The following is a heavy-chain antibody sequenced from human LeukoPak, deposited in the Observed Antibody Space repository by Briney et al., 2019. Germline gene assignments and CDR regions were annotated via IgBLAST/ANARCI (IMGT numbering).Heavy chain of an antibody. CDR3: APGTPGLSGSYGAFDN. CDR2: IYSGGTT. J-gene: IGHJ4*02. V-gene: IGHV3-66*02. Sequence: GGSLRLSCTAPEFTFSSTYMSWFRQPQGKGLKWAPVIYSGGTTYYADSVKGRFTISRDTSENTLYLQMNSLRAEDTAVYHCAPGTPGLSGSYGAFDNWGQGTLVAVSS. D-gene: IGHD1-26*01. CDR1: EFTFSSTY.